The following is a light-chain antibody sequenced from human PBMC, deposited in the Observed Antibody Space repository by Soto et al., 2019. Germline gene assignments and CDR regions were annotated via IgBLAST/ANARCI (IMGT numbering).Light chain of an antibody. Sequence: QSALTQPASVSGSPGQSITISCSGTNSDVGGYNYVSWYQQHPGKAPKLMIYDVSYRPSGISNRFSGSKSDNTASLTISGLQAEDEADYYCSSYTTSSLDVFGTGTKVTVL. J-gene: IGLJ1*01. CDR3: SSYTTSSLDV. CDR1: NSDVGGYNY. V-gene: IGLV2-14*01. CDR2: DVS.